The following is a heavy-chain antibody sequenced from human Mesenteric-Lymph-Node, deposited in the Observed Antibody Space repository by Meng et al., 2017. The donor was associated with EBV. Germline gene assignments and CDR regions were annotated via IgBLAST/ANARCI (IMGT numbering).Heavy chain of an antibody. J-gene: IGHJ4*02. V-gene: IGHV4-39*01. CDR1: GDSINSNYYY. CDR3: ARTPLYNWGD. D-gene: IGHD7-27*01. Sequence: PLQGSGPGLWTPSATLSLTSTVSGDSINSNYYYWGWIRQPPGKGLQWIGSIYYSGTTFYNPSLKSRVTISVDTSKNQLSLKLTSVTAADTAVYYCARTPLYNWGDWGRGTLVTVSS. CDR2: IYYSGTT.